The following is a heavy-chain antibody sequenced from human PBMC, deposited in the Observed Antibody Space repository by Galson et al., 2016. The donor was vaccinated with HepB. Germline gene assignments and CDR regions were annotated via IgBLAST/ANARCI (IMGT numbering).Heavy chain of an antibody. CDR3: AREYSTAGFDY. J-gene: IGHJ4*02. D-gene: IGHD2-21*01. CDR1: GFTFSSYA. V-gene: IGHV3-23*01. CDR2: IFGGGVGT. Sequence: SLRLSCAASGFTFSSYAMTWVRPAPGKGLEWVSLIFGGGVGTFYAAAVKGRFTISRDNSKNKLYLQMSSLSVEDTAGYYGAREYSTAGFDYWGQGTLVTVSS.